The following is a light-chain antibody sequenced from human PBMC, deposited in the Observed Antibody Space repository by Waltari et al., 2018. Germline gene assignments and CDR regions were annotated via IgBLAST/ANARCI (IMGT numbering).Light chain of an antibody. CDR3: QSYDSSNPWV. V-gene: IGLV6-57*03. J-gene: IGLJ3*02. CDR1: SGSIASNY. Sequence: NFMLTQPHSVSESPGKTVTISCTRSSGSIASNYVQWYQQRPGSAPTTVVYEDNKRPPGGPDRFFGAIDSSANAATLTIAGLKTEDEADYYCQSYDSSNPWVFGGGTKLTVL. CDR2: EDN.